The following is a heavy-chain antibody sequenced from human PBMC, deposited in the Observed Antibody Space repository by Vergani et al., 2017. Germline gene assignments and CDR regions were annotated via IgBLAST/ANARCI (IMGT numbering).Heavy chain of an antibody. CDR3: ARSPAYDYVWGSYRFDY. CDR2: IIPIFGTA. J-gene: IGHJ4*02. Sequence: QVRLVQSGAEVTKPGSSVKVSCKASGGTFSSYAISWVRQAPGQGLEWMGGIIPIFGTANYAQKSQGRVTITADESTSTAYMELSSLRSEDTAVYYCARSPAYDYVWGSYRFDYGSQGTLMTVSS. CDR1: GGTFSSYA. V-gene: IGHV1-69*01. D-gene: IGHD3-16*02.